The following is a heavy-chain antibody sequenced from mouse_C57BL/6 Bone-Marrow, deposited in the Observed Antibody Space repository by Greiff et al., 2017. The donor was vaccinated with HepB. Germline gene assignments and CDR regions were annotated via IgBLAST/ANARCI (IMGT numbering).Heavy chain of an antibody. CDR2: INYDGSST. CDR1: GFTFSDYY. CDR3: ARDRDGYSLFDY. V-gene: IGHV5-16*01. D-gene: IGHD2-3*01. Sequence: EVMLVESEGGLVQPGSSMKLSCTASGFTFSDYYMAWVRQVPEKGLEWVANINYDGSSTYYLDSLKSRFIISRDNAKNILYLQMSSLKSEDTATYYCARDRDGYSLFDYWGQGTTLTVSS. J-gene: IGHJ2*01.